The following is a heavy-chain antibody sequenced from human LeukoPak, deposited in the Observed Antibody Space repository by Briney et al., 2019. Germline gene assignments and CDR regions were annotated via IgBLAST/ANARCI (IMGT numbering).Heavy chain of an antibody. V-gene: IGHV1-3*01. CDR3: AQRGYSGYYYGMDV. D-gene: IGHD5-12*01. J-gene: IGHJ6*02. Sequence: KFQGRVTITRDTSASTAYMELSSLRSEDTAVYYCAQRGYSGYYYGMDVWGQGTTVTVSS.